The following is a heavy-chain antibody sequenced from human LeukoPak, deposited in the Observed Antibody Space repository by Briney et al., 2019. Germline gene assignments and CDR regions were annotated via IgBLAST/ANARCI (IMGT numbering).Heavy chain of an antibody. Sequence: GGSLRLSCAASGFTFSSYGMHWVRQAPGKGLEWVAVISYDGSKKYYADSVKGRFTISRDNSKNTLYLQMNSLRAEDTAVYYCARGIGQLANYWGQGTLVTVSS. J-gene: IGHJ4*02. V-gene: IGHV3-30*19. CDR3: ARGIGQLANY. CDR2: ISYDGSKK. CDR1: GFTFSSYG. D-gene: IGHD6-6*01.